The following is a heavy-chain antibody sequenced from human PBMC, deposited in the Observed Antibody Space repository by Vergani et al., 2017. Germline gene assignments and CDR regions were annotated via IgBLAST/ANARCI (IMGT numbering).Heavy chain of an antibody. CDR3: ARAHCSSTSCYRDNWFDP. V-gene: IGHV4-34*01. Sequence: QVQLPQWGAGLLKPSETLSLTCAVYGGSFSGYYWSWIRQPPGKGLEWIGEINHSGSTNYNPSLKSRVTISVDTSKIPFSLKLISVTAADTAVYYCARAHCSSTSCYRDNWFDPWGQGTLVTVSS. CDR1: GGSFSGYY. J-gene: IGHJ5*02. CDR2: INHSGST. D-gene: IGHD2-2*01.